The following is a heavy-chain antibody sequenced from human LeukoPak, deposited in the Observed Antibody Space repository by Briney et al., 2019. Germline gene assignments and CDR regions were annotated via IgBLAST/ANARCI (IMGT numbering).Heavy chain of an antibody. J-gene: IGHJ4*02. CDR2: ISAYNGNT. V-gene: IGHV1-18*01. CDR3: ARDDCSSTSCYPFDY. D-gene: IGHD2-2*01. Sequence: ASVEVSCKASGYTFTSYGISWVRQAPGQGLEWMGWISAYNGNTNYAQKLQGRVTMTTDTSTSTAYMELRSLRSDDTAVYYCARDDCSSTSCYPFDYWGQGTLVTVSS. CDR1: GYTFTSYG.